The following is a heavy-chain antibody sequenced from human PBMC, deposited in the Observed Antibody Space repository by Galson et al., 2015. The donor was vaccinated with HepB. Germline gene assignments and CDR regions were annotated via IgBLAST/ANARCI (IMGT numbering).Heavy chain of an antibody. CDR2: ISYDGSNK. Sequence: SLRLSCAASGFTFRSYGMHWVRQASGKGLEWVALISYDGSNKYYAESVKGRFTISRDNSENTLYLQMNSLRAEDTAIYYCATVEFWTGSPYYFDYWGQGTLVAVSS. V-gene: IGHV3-30*12. CDR3: ATVEFWTGSPYYFDY. CDR1: GFTFRSYG. D-gene: IGHD3/OR15-3a*01. J-gene: IGHJ4*02.